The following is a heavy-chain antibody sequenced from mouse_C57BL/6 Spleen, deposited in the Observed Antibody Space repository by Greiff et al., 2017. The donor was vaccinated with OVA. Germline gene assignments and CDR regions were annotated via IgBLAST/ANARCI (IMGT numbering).Heavy chain of an antibody. V-gene: IGHV1-81*01. Sequence: QVHVKQSGAELARPGASVKLSCKASGYTFTSYGISWVKQRTGQGLEWIGEIYPRSGNTYYNEKFKGKATLTADKSSSTAYMELRSLTSEDSAVYFCAYYGSSYDWFAYWGQGTLVTVSA. D-gene: IGHD1-1*01. CDR1: GYTFTSYG. CDR2: IYPRSGNT. CDR3: AYYGSSYDWFAY. J-gene: IGHJ3*01.